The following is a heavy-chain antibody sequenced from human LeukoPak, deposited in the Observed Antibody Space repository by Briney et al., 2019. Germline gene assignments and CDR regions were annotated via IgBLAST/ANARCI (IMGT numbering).Heavy chain of an antibody. CDR3: ARLNSGSRPSVLGAFDI. CDR2: IYPGDSDT. Sequence: GESLKISCKGSGYSFTSYWIGWVRQMPGKGLEWMGIIYPGDSDTRYSPSFQGQVIISADKSISTAYLQWSSLKASDTAMYYCARLNSGSRPSVLGAFDIWGQGTMVTVSS. J-gene: IGHJ3*02. CDR1: GYSFTSYW. V-gene: IGHV5-51*01. D-gene: IGHD1-26*01.